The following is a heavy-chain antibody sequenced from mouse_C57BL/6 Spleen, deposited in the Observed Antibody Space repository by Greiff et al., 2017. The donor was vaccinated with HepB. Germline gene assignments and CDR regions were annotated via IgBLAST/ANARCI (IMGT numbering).Heavy chain of an antibody. CDR3: ARRPGDY. Sequence: VQLQESGAELVMPGASVKLSCKASGYTFTSYWMHWVKQRPGQGLEWIGEIDPSDSYTNYNQKFKGKSTLTVNKSSSTAYMQLSSLTSEDSAVYYCARRPGDYWGQGTTLTVSS. CDR2: IDPSDSYT. CDR1: GYTFTSYW. V-gene: IGHV1-69*01. J-gene: IGHJ2*01.